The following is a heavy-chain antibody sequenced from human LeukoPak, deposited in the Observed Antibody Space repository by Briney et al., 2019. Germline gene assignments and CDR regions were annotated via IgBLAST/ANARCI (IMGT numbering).Heavy chain of an antibody. J-gene: IGHJ6*04. V-gene: IGHV3-53*01. CDR2: VDYSGNT. Sequence: GGSLRPSCAASRFTVSSNYMNWVRQAPGKGLEWVSVVDYSGNTYYADSVKGRFTISRHNSNNTLSLQMHSLTAEDTAVYYCARRGPDSSGLRMDVWGKGTTVTVSS. D-gene: IGHD5-18*01. CDR1: RFTVSSNY. CDR3: ARRGPDSSGLRMDV.